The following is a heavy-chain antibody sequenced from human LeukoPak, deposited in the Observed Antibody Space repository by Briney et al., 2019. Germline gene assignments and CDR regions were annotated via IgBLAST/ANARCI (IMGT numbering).Heavy chain of an antibody. CDR2: IFPSGST. V-gene: IGHV4-4*03. D-gene: IGHD6-13*01. Sequence: NTPETLSLTCAVSGGSISGTNWWGWVRQPPGKGLEWIGEIFPSGSTNYNPSLKSRVTISVDKSKNQFSLKLNSVTAADTAVYYCARLKSQAANGAFDIWGQGTLVTVSS. CDR3: ARLKSQAANGAFDI. CDR1: GGSISGTNW. J-gene: IGHJ4*02.